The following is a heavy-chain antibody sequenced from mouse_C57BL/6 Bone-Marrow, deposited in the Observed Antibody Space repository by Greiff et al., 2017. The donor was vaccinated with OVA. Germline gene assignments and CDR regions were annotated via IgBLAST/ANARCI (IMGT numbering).Heavy chain of an antibody. D-gene: IGHD1-1*01. Sequence: LQQSGAELVRPGASVKMSCKASGYTFTSYNMHWVKQTPRQGLEWIGAIYPGNGDTSYNQKFKGKATLTVDKSSSTAYMQLSSLTSEDSAVYFCARDYYYGTTYYFDYWGQGTTLTVSS. CDR1: GYTFTSYN. V-gene: IGHV1-12*01. CDR2: IYPGNGDT. J-gene: IGHJ2*01. CDR3: ARDYYYGTTYYFDY.